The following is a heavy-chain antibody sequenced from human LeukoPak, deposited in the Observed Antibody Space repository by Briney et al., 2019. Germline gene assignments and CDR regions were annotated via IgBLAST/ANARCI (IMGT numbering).Heavy chain of an antibody. CDR2: IYPGDSDT. V-gene: IGHV5-51*01. D-gene: IGHD5-24*01. Sequence: GESLKISCKGSGYSFTSYWIGWVRQMPGKGLEWMGIIYPGDSDTRYSPSFQGQGNISADKSNSTAYRQWSSLKAAGTAMYFCASHGGDGYNFEYWFDPWGQGTLVTVSS. J-gene: IGHJ5*02. CDR3: ASHGGDGYNFEYWFDP. CDR1: GYSFTSYW.